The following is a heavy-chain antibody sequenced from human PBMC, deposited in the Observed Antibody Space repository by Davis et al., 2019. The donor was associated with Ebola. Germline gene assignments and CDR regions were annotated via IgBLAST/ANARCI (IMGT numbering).Heavy chain of an antibody. CDR2: IIPIFGTA. CDR1: GGTFSSYA. J-gene: IGHJ6*02. CDR3: ARRAAPAGTYNYYYYAMDV. V-gene: IGHV1-69*13. Sequence: SVKVSCKASGGTFSSYAISWVRQAPGQGLEWMGGIIPIFGTANYAQKFQGRVTITADESTSTAYMELSSLRSEDTAVYYCARRAAPAGTYNYYYYAMDVWGQGTTVTVSS. D-gene: IGHD6-13*01.